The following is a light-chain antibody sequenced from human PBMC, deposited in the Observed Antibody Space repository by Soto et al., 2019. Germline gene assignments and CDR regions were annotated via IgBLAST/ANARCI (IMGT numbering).Light chain of an antibody. CDR1: QSFGGTS. CDR2: GAS. CDR3: QQYGSSPSGR. J-gene: IGKJ1*01. Sequence: EIVLTQSPATLSLSPGETVTLSCRASQSFGGTSLAWYQQKPGQSPRLLIYGASSRATGTPDRFSGSGSGTDFTLTISRLEPEDFAVYYCQQYGSSPSGRFGQGTKVDIK. V-gene: IGKV3-20*01.